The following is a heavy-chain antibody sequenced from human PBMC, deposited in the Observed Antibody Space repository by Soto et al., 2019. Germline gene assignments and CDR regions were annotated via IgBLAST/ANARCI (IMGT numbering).Heavy chain of an antibody. J-gene: IGHJ5*02. Sequence: EVQLVESGGGLVQPGGSLRLSCAASGFTFTSSWMGWVRQAPGKGLEWLANIKEDGSEEYYVDSVKGRFTISRDNAKNSLSLQMNNLRAEDTAVYYCASSVVGRGAVNWLDPWGQGTLVTVSS. CDR1: GFTFTSSW. V-gene: IGHV3-7*01. CDR2: IKEDGSEE. CDR3: ASSVVGRGAVNWLDP. D-gene: IGHD2-15*01.